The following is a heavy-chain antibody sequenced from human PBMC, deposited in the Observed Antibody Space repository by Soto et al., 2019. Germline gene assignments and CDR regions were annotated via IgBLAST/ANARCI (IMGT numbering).Heavy chain of an antibody. J-gene: IGHJ6*02. Sequence: QVQLQESGPGLVKPSETLSLTCTVSGGSISSYYWSWIRQSPGKGLEWIGYIYYSGSTNYNPSLKSRVTISVDTSKNQFSLKLSSVTAADTAVYYCARTPGIAAAGSYYYYGMDVWGQGTTVTVSS. D-gene: IGHD6-13*01. CDR2: IYYSGST. V-gene: IGHV4-59*01. CDR3: ARTPGIAAAGSYYYYGMDV. CDR1: GGSISSYY.